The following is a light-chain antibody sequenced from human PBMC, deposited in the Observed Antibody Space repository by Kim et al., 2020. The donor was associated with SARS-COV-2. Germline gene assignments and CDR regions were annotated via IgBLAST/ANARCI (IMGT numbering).Light chain of an antibody. CDR3: QQYNNWPLT. CDR2: GAS. V-gene: IGKV3D-15*01. CDR1: QSVGSN. Sequence: SVSQGERAPLSCRASQSVGSNLAWYQQKPGQAPRLLIYGASTRATGIPARFSGSGSGTEFTLTISSLQSEDFALYYCQQYNNWPLTFGGGTKVEI. J-gene: IGKJ4*01.